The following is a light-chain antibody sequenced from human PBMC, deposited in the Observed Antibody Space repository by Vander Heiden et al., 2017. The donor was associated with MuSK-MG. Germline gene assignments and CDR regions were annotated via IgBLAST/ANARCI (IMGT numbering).Light chain of an antibody. CDR2: KDS. J-gene: IGLJ2*01. Sequence: SYELTQPPSVSVSPGQTARITCSGDALPKQYAYWYQQKPGQALVLVIYKDSERPSGIPERFSGSSSGTTVTLTISGVQAEDEADYYCQSADSSGTSRVVFGGGTKLTVL. V-gene: IGLV3-25*03. CDR1: ALPKQY. CDR3: QSADSSGTSRVV.